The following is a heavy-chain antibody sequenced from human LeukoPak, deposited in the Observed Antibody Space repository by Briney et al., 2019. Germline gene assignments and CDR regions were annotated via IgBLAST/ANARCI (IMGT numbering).Heavy chain of an antibody. CDR2: ISGSGGST. CDR3: AKDQEYQLLGGFDY. CDR1: GFTFSSYA. V-gene: IGHV3-23*01. J-gene: IGHJ4*02. Sequence: GGSLRLSCAASGFTFSSYAMSWVRQAPGKGLGWVSAISGSGGSTYYADSVKGRFTISRDNSKNTLYLQMNRLRAEDTAVYYCAKDQEYQLLGGFDYWGQGTLVTVSS. D-gene: IGHD2-2*01.